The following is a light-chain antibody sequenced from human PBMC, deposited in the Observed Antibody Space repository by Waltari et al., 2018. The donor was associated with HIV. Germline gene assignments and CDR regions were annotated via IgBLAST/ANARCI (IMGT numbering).Light chain of an antibody. J-gene: IGKJ2*01. CDR1: QTINSNY. V-gene: IGKV3-20*01. CDR2: DAS. CDR3: QQYEASPPMYT. Sequence: EPVLTQSPGTLSLSSGVRATLSCRAGQTINSNYLAWYQHKPGLSPRLLIYDASTRAAGIPDRFSGGGSGTDFTLTISRLEPEDFAIYFCQQYEASPPMYTFGQGTRLEV.